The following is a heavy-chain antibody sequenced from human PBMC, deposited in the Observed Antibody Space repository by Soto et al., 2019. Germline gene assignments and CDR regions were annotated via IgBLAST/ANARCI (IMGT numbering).Heavy chain of an antibody. J-gene: IGHJ6*02. CDR1: GDSVSSNSAA. CDR2: TYYRSKWYN. CDR3: ARVPLVATIEGYYYYGMDV. D-gene: IGHD5-12*01. Sequence: SQTLSLTFAISGDSVSSNSAAWNWIRQSPSRGLEWLGRTYYRSKWYNDYAVSVKSRITINPDTSKNQFSLQLNSVTPEDTAVYYCARVPLVATIEGYYYYGMDVWGQGTTVTVSS. V-gene: IGHV6-1*01.